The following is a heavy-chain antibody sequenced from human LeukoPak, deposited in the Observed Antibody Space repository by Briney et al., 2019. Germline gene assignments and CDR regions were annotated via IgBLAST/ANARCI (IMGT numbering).Heavy chain of an antibody. Sequence: SETLSLTCTVSGGSINSGENYWSWIRQPPGKGLEWIGHIYHSGTTYYNPSVKSRMTISVDTSKNQFSLNLRSVTAVDTAVYYCARVQYCSGGSCHNLRLFDQWGQGTLVTVSS. D-gene: IGHD2-15*01. J-gene: IGHJ4*02. CDR3: ARVQYCSGGSCHNLRLFDQ. CDR2: IYHSGTT. V-gene: IGHV4-30-4*08. CDR1: GGSINSGENY.